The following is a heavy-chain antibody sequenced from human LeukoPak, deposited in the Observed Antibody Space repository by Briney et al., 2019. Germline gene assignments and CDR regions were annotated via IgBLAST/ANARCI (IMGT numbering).Heavy chain of an antibody. V-gene: IGHV1-2*02. J-gene: IGHJ4*02. CDR2: INPNSGGT. CDR3: ARDTGEPPDS. CDR1: GYTFTGYY. D-gene: IGHD7-27*01. Sequence: ASVKVSCKASGYTFTGYYMHWVRQAPGQGLEWMGWINPNSGGTNYAQKFQGRVTMTEDTSTDTAYMELYSLTSDDTAVYYCARDTGEPPDSWGQGTLVTVSS.